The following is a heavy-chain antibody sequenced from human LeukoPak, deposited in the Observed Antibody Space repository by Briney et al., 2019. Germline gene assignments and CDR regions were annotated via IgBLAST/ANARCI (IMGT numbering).Heavy chain of an antibody. CDR2: INAGNGNT. V-gene: IGHV1-3*01. D-gene: IGHD3-22*01. J-gene: IGHJ5*02. Sequence: GASVTVSCKASGYTFTSYAMHWVRQAPGQRLEWMGWINAGNGNTKYSQKFQGRVTITRDTSASTAYMELSSLRSEDTAVYYCARGYYDSSGYLWFDPWGQGTLVTVSS. CDR3: ARGYYDSSGYLWFDP. CDR1: GYTFTSYA.